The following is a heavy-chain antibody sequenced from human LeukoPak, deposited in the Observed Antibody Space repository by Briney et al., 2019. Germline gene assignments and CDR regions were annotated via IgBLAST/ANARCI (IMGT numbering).Heavy chain of an antibody. CDR3: ARDPGSGYDRFDY. D-gene: IGHD5-12*01. CDR2: ISAYSGNT. J-gene: IGHJ4*02. CDR1: GYTFHTYG. Sequence: ASVKVSCKASGYTFHTYGITWVRQGPGQGLEWMGWISAYSGNTNYAQKLQGRVTMTTDTSTSTAYMELRSLRSDDTAVYYCARDPGSGYDRFDYWGQGTLVTVSS. V-gene: IGHV1-18*01.